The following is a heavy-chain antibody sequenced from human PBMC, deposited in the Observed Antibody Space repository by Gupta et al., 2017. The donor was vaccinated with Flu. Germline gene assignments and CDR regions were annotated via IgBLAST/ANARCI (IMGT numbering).Heavy chain of an antibody. V-gene: IGHV1-69*02. CDR2: IIPILSIA. CDR1: GGTFSSYT. J-gene: IGHJ4*02. CDR3: ARWSGSSSSIDY. D-gene: IGHD6-6*01. Sequence: QVQLVQSGAEVKKPGSSVKVSCKASGGTFSSYTISWVRQAPGQGLEWMGRIIPILSIANYAQKFQGRVTITADKSTSTAYMELSSLRSEDTAVYYCARWSGSSSSIDYWGQGTLVTVSS.